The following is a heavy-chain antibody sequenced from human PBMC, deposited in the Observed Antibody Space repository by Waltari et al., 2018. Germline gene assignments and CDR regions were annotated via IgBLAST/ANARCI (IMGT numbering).Heavy chain of an antibody. Sequence: QVQLQESGPGLVKPSETLSLTCTVSDYFITNGNYWGWIRQPPGKGLEWIGTIYHTGTTYYNPSLKSRVTISVDASKNQFSLKLSSVTAADTAMYYCARDPGGIDCWGQGTLVTVSS. CDR3: ARDPGGIDC. CDR2: IYHTGTT. D-gene: IGHD3-10*01. J-gene: IGHJ4*02. V-gene: IGHV4-38-2*02. CDR1: DYFITNGNY.